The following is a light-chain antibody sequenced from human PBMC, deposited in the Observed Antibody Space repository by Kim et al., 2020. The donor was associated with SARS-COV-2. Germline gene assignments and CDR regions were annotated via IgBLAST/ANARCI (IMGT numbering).Light chain of an antibody. J-gene: IGLJ3*02. Sequence: SYELTQPPSVSVAPGKTARITCGGNNIGSKSVHWYQQKPGQAPVLVIYYDSDRPSGIPERFSGSNSGNTATLTISRVEAGDEADYYCQVWDSSSDWVFGGGTQLT. CDR2: YDS. V-gene: IGLV3-21*04. CDR1: NIGSKS. CDR3: QVWDSSSDWV.